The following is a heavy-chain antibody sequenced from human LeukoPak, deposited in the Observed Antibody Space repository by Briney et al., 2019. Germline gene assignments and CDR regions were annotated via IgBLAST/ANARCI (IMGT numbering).Heavy chain of an antibody. J-gene: IGHJ4*02. CDR2: IYSGGST. V-gene: IGHV3-66*01. D-gene: IGHD6-19*01. Sequence: GGSLRLSCAASGFTVSSNYMTWVRQAPGKGLEWVSVIYSGGSTYYADSVRGRFTISRDKSNNTLYLQMNSLRAEDTAVYYCATAAPASGWYFDYWGQGTLVTVSS. CDR1: GFTVSSNY. CDR3: ATAAPASGWYFDY.